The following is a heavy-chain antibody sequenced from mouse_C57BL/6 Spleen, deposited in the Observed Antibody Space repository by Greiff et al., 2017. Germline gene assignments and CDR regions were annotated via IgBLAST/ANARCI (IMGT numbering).Heavy chain of an antibody. CDR3: ARDGSSSDYYAMDY. CDR1: GFTFSSYA. J-gene: IGHJ4*01. D-gene: IGHD1-1*01. V-gene: IGHV5-4*01. CDR2: ISDGGSYT. Sequence: EVMLVESGGGLVKPGGSLKLSCAASGFTFSSYAMSWVRQTPEKRLEWVATISDGGSYTYYPDNVKGRFTISRDNAKNNLYLQMSHLKSEDTAMYYCARDGSSSDYYAMDYWGQGTSVTVSS.